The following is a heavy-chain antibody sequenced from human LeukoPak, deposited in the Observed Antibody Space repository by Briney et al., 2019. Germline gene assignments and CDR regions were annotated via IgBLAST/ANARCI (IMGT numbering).Heavy chain of an antibody. CDR3: ARVVTAIRSDAFDI. D-gene: IGHD2-21*02. CDR2: IYYSGST. J-gene: IGHJ3*02. V-gene: IGHV4-31*03. CDR1: GGSISSGGSY. Sequence: SETLSLTCTVSGGSISSGGSYWSWIRQHPGKGLEWIGYIYYSGSTYYNPSLKSRVTISVDTSKNQFSLKLSSVTAADTAVYYCARVVTAIRSDAFDIWGQGTMVTVSS.